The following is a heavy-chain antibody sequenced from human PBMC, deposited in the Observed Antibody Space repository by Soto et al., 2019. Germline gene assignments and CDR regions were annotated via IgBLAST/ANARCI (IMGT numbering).Heavy chain of an antibody. CDR3: ARVWAAAGAGYLFQH. V-gene: IGHV4-59*01. D-gene: IGHD6-13*01. CDR1: GGSLSTYY. CDR2: IHHVGTT. J-gene: IGHJ1*01. Sequence: ASENPSLPCTGSGGSLSTYYWSWVRQPPGKGLEWIGYIHHVGTTNYNPSLKSRVNVSIDTSKNQFSLKLSSVTAADTAVYYCARVWAAAGAGYLFQHWGQGTLVTVSS.